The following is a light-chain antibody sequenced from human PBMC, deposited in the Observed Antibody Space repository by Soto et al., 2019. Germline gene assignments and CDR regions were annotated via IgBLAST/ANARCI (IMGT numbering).Light chain of an antibody. CDR3: MQPLENFRT. V-gene: IGKV2-28*01. Sequence: EIVMTQSPLSLSVTPGEAASISCMSSARLLHKNGYNYVDWYMQKPGQSPQLLIYLGSNRASGVPDRFSGSGSDTYFTLEISRVEAEDVGVYYCMQPLENFRTFGQGTKVEIK. J-gene: IGKJ1*01. CDR1: ARLLHKNGYNY. CDR2: LGS.